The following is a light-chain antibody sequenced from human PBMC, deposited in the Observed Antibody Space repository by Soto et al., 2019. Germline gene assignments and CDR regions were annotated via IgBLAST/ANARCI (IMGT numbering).Light chain of an antibody. CDR1: QSISSTY. J-gene: IGKJ3*01. CDR2: NAS. V-gene: IGKV3-20*01. Sequence: EIVLTQSPGTLSLSPGERATLSCRASQSISSTYLAWYQHKPGQAPRLVIFNASSRATGIPDRFSGSGSGADFTLTISRVEPEDFAVYYCQYYSTSTPGFTFGPGTKVDIK. CDR3: QYYSTSTPGFT.